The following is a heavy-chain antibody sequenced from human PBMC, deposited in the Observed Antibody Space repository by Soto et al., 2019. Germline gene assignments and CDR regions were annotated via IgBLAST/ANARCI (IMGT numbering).Heavy chain of an antibody. D-gene: IGHD3-22*01. J-gene: IGHJ4*02. Sequence: SVKGSCKAAGYTFTGYYMHWVRQAPGQGLEWMGWINPNSGGTNYAQKFQGRVTMTRDTSISTAYMELSRLRSDDTAVYYCARDASSGYTYSDSLGQALLVSV. V-gene: IGHV1-2*02. CDR1: GYTFTGYY. CDR2: INPNSGGT. CDR3: ARDASSGYTYSDS.